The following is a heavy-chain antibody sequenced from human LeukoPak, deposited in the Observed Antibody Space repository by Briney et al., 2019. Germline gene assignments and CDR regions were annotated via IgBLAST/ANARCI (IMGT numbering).Heavy chain of an antibody. CDR3: ARGRITMVRGVNGLVGDFDY. CDR1: GGSFSGYY. V-gene: IGHV4-34*01. D-gene: IGHD3-10*01. Sequence: PSETLSLTCAVYGGSFSGYYWSWIRQPPGKGLEWIGEINHGGSTNYNPSLKSRVTISVDTSKNQFSLKLSSVTAADTAVYYCARGRITMVRGVNGLVGDFDYWGQGTLVTVSS. CDR2: INHGGST. J-gene: IGHJ4*02.